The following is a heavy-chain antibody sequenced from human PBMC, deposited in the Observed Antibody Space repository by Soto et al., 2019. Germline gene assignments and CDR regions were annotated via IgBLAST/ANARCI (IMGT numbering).Heavy chain of an antibody. V-gene: IGHV3-7*01. D-gene: IGHD3-10*01. J-gene: IGHJ4*02. CDR1: GFTFSTYW. Sequence: EVQLVESGGGLVQPGGSLRLSCAVSGFTFSTYWMTWVRQAPGKGLEWVANIKQDGSEKHYVDSVKGRFTISRDNAKNSLYLQMNILSADDTAVYFCARGGSESDYWGQGTLVTVSS. CDR2: IKQDGSEK. CDR3: ARGGSESDY.